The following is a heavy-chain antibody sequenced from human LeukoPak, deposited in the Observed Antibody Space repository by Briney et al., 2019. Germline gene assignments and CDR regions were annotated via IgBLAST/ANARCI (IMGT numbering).Heavy chain of an antibody. CDR2: IYYSGSP. V-gene: IGHV4-59*01. D-gene: IGHD6-19*01. J-gene: IGHJ4*02. CDR3: ARDGDSGWLDY. Sequence: SETLSLTCTVSGGSISSYYWSWIRQPPGKGLEWIGYIYYSGSPNYNPSLKSRVPISVDTSKNQFSLTLTSVTAADTAVYYCARDGDSGWLDYWGQGTLVTVSS. CDR1: GGSISSYY.